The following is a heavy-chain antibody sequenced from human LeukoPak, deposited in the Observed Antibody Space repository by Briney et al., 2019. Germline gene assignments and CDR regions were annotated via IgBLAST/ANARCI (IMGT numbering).Heavy chain of an antibody. J-gene: IGHJ4*02. D-gene: IGHD3-3*01. CDR1: GGTFSSYA. Sequence: ASVKVSCKASGGTFSSYAISWVRQAPGQGLEWMGRIIPILGIANYAQKFQGRVTITADKSTSTAYMELSSLRSDDTAVYYCARAGQRGAYYDFWSGYYNSFFFDYWGQGTLVTVSS. V-gene: IGHV1-69*04. CDR3: ARAGQRGAYYDFWSGYYNSFFFDY. CDR2: IIPILGIA.